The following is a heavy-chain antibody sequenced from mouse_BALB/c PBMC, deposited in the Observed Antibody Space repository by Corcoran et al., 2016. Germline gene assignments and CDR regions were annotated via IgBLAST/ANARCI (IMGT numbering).Heavy chain of an antibody. CDR1: GYTFTDYG. V-gene: IGHV9-3-1*01. Sequence: QIQLMQSGPELTKPGETVKISCKASGYTFTDYGMKWVKQAPGKGLKWMGWINTYTGEQTYADDFKGRFAFSLETSASTAYLQINNLKNEDTATYFSAREPYAMDYWGQGTSVTVSS. J-gene: IGHJ4*01. D-gene: IGHD6-1*01. CDR2: INTYTGEQ. CDR3: AREPYAMDY.